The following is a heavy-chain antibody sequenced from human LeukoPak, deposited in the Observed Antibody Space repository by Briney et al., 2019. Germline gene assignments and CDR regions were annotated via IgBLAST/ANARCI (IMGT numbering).Heavy chain of an antibody. D-gene: IGHD2-21*01. CDR1: GYTFTSYD. V-gene: IGHV1-8*01. CDR2: MNPNSGNT. Sequence: ASVKVSCEASGYTFTSYDINWVRQATGQGLEWMGWMNPNSGNTGYAQKFQGRVTMTRNTSISTAYMELSSLRSEDTAVYYCARAPYSQGYYYYMDVWGKGTTVTISS. J-gene: IGHJ6*03. CDR3: ARAPYSQGYYYYMDV.